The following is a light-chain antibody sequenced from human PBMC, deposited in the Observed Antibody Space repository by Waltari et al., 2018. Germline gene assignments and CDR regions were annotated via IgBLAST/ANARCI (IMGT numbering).Light chain of an antibody. CDR2: DDN. J-gene: IGLJ2*01. V-gene: IGLV3-21*02. Sequence: SYVLTQPPSVSVAPGQTAKFTCGGNNLGSKTVHWYQQKPGQAPVLVVYDDNDRPSGIPERFSGSNSGNTATLTISRVEAGDEADYYCQIWDTTTDSVVFGGGTKVTAL. CDR3: QIWDTTTDSVV. CDR1: NLGSKT.